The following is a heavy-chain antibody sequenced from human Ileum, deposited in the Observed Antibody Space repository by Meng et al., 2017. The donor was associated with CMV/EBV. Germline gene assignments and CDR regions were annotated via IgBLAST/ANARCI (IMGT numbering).Heavy chain of an antibody. D-gene: IGHD2-15*01. V-gene: IGHV3-21*01. CDR1: SYT. CDR2: IGSSGAYI. Sequence: SYTMNWVRQTPGKGLDWVSSIGSSGAYIFYADSVKGRFTISRDNAKDSLYLQMNSLRAEDTAVYYCARADCRGVSCKRGFYYGMDVWGQGTTVTVSS. J-gene: IGHJ6*02. CDR3: ARADCRGVSCKRGFYYGMDV.